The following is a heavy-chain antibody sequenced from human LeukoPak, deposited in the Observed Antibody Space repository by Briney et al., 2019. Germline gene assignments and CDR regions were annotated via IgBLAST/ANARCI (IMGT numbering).Heavy chain of an antibody. D-gene: IGHD3-22*01. CDR2: IYYSGST. CDR3: ASSDYDSSGTFDY. CDR1: AVSISSNY. Sequence: SETLSLTCTGSAVSISSNYWSWLRPPPGKGLEWIGYIYYSGSTNYNPSLKSRVTISVDTSKNQFSLKLGSVTAADTAVYYCASSDYDSSGTFDYWGQGTLVTVSS. V-gene: IGHV4-59*01. J-gene: IGHJ4*02.